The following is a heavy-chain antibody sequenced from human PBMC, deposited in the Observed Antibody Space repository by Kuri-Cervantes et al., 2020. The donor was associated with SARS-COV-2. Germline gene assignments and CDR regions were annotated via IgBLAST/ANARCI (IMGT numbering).Heavy chain of an antibody. CDR2: ISYDGSKK. J-gene: IGHJ3*02. CDR3: ARAQSCGDYFRYAFEGHNDAFDI. Sequence: GGSLRLSCAASGFTFSSYAMHWVRQAPGKGLEWVAVISYDGSKKYYADSVKGRFTISRDNSKNTLYLQMNSLRAEDTAVYYCARAQSCGDYFRYAFEGHNDAFDIWGQGTMVTVSS. V-gene: IGHV3-30*04. D-gene: IGHD4-17*01. CDR1: GFTFSSYA.